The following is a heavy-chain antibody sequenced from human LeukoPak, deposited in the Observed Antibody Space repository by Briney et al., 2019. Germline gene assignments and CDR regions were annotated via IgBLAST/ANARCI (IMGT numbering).Heavy chain of an antibody. CDR1: GFTFSSYG. CDR2: IWYDGSNK. Sequence: GGSLRLSCAASGFTFSSYGMHWVRQAPGKGLEWVAVIWYDGSNKYYADSVKGRFTISRDNPKNTLYLQMNSLRAEDTAVYYCAIAPWGSAGTGFDYWGQGTLVTVSS. D-gene: IGHD6-19*01. J-gene: IGHJ4*02. CDR3: AIAPWGSAGTGFDY. V-gene: IGHV3-33*01.